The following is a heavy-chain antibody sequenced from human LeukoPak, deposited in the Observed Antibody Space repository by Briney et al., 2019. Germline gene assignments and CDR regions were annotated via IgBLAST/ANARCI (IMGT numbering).Heavy chain of an antibody. J-gene: IGHJ4*02. D-gene: IGHD2-8*01. CDR1: GFTFSSYS. CDR3: ARALRNCTNGVCSYFDY. CDR2: INHSGST. Sequence: GSLRLSCAASGFTFSSYSMNWVRQAPGKGLEWIGEINHSGSTNYNPSLKSRVTISVDTSKDQFSLKLSSVTAADTAVYYCARALRNCTNGVCSYFDYWGQGTLVTVSS. V-gene: IGHV4-34*01.